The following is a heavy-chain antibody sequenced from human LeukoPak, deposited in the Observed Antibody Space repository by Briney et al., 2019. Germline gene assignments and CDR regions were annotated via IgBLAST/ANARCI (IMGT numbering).Heavy chain of an antibody. V-gene: IGHV1-2*02. CDR2: INPNSGGT. Sequence: ASVKVSCKASGYTFTGYYMHWVRQAPGQGLEWMGWINPNSGGTNYAQKFQGRVTMTRDTSISTAYMELSRLRSDDTAVCYCARDRRRVVMTPYFDYWGQGTLVTVSS. J-gene: IGHJ4*02. CDR3: ARDRRRVVMTPYFDY. CDR1: GYTFTGYY. D-gene: IGHD3-3*01.